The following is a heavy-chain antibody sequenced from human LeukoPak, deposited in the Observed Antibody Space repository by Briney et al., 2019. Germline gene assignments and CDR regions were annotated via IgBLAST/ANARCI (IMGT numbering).Heavy chain of an antibody. CDR3: ARAYCSSTSCYYYFDY. J-gene: IGHJ4*02. CDR2: TRNKANSYTT. Sequence: GGSLRLSCAASGFTFSDHYMDWVRQAPGKGLEWVGRTRNKANSYTTEYAASVKGRFTISRDDSKNSLYLQMNSLKTEDTAVYYCARAYCSSTSCYYYFDYWGQGTLVTVSS. CDR1: GFTFSDHY. V-gene: IGHV3-72*01. D-gene: IGHD2-2*01.